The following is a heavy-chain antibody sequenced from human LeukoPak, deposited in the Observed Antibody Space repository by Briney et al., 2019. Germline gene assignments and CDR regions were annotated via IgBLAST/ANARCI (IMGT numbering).Heavy chain of an antibody. V-gene: IGHV3-15*01. D-gene: IGHD1-26*01. Sequence: GSLRLSCAASTFSSSNAWVNWVRQAPGKGLEWVGRIKSKTDGGTTDYAAPVKGRFTISRDDSKNTLYLQMNSLKTEDTAVYYCTTDIRWEVRPFDYWGQGTLVTVSS. CDR3: TTDIRWEVRPFDY. CDR1: TFSSSNAW. CDR2: IKSKTDGGTT. J-gene: IGHJ4*02.